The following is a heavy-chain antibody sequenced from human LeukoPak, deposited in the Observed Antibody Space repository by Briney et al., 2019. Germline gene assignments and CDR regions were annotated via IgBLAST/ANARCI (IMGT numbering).Heavy chain of an antibody. J-gene: IGHJ5*02. CDR3: ANDSTVTTGSNWFDP. D-gene: IGHD4-11*01. Sequence: PGGSLILSCAASGFTVSSNYMSWVRQAPGKGLEWVSVIYSGGSTYYADSVKGRFTISRDNSKNTLNLQMNSLRAEDTAVYYCANDSTVTTGSNWFDPWGQGTLVTVSS. V-gene: IGHV3-53*01. CDR2: IYSGGST. CDR1: GFTVSSNY.